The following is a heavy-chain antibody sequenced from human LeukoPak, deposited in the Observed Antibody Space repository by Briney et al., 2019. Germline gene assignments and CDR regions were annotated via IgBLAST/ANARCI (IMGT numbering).Heavy chain of an antibody. CDR3: ARSTYYYDSSGLGYFDY. D-gene: IGHD3-22*01. V-gene: IGHV4-39*07. Sequence: PSETLSLTCAVSGGSISSSSYYWGWIRQPPGKGLEWIGSIYYSGSTYYNPSLKSRVTISVDTSKNQFSLKLSSVTAADTAVYYCARSTYYYDSSGLGYFDYWGQGTLVTVSS. CDR1: GGSISSSSYY. J-gene: IGHJ4*02. CDR2: IYYSGST.